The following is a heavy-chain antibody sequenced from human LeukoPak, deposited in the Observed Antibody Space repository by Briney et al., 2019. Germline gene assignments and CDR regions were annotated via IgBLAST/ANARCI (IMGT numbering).Heavy chain of an antibody. Sequence: GGSLRLSCAASGFTFSSYAMSWVRQAPGKGLEWVSAISGSGGSTYYADSVKGRFTISRDNSKNTLYLQMNSLRAEDTAVYYCAKDEKMATNWPIYFDYWGQGTLVTVSS. CDR3: AKDEKMATNWPIYFDY. V-gene: IGHV3-23*01. J-gene: IGHJ4*02. D-gene: IGHD5-24*01. CDR1: GFTFSSYA. CDR2: ISGSGGST.